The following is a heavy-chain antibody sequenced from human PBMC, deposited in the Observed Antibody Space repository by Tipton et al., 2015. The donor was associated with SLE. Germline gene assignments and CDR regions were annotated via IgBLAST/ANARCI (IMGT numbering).Heavy chain of an antibody. J-gene: IGHJ4*02. Sequence: TLSLTCTVSGDSISSSSYYWGWIRQPPGKGLEWIGTFYYSGNTYFNPSLKSRVTISVDTSKNQSSLRLSSVTAADTAVYYCARDYYDSRGYTLFDYWGQGALVTVSS. CDR3: ARDYYDSRGYTLFDY. CDR1: GDSISSSSYY. CDR2: FYYSGNT. V-gene: IGHV4-39*07. D-gene: IGHD3-22*01.